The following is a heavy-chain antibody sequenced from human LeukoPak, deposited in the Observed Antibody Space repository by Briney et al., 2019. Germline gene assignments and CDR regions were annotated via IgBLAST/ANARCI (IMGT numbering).Heavy chain of an antibody. CDR2: IYYSGST. CDR3: ARLGRVQLRDRLADY. Sequence: SETLSLTCTVSGGSISSSSYYWGWIRQPPGKGLEWIGSIYYSGSTYYNPSLKSRVTISVDTSKNQFSLKLSSVTAADTAVYYCARLGRVQLRDRLADYWGQGTLVTVSS. CDR1: GGSISSSSYY. J-gene: IGHJ4*02. V-gene: IGHV4-39*01. D-gene: IGHD5-24*01.